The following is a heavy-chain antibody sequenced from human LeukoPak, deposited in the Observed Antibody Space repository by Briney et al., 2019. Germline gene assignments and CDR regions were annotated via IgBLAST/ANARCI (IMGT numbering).Heavy chain of an antibody. J-gene: IGHJ4*02. CDR2: ISYDGSNK. CDR3: ARGPPYIVGVTAIGFFDY. V-gene: IGHV3-30-3*01. Sequence: PGGSLRLSCAASGFTFSSYAMHWVRQAPGKGLEWVAVISYDGSNKYYADSVKGRFTISRDNSKNTLYPQMNSLRAEDTAVYYCARGPPYIVGVTAIGFFDYWGQGTLVTVSS. CDR1: GFTFSSYA. D-gene: IGHD2-21*02.